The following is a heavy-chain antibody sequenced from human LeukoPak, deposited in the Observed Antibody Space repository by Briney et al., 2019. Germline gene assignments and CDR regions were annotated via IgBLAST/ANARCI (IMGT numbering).Heavy chain of an antibody. Sequence: ASVNVSCKASGGTFSSYAISWVRQAPGQGLEWMGGIIPIFGTANYAQKFQGRVTITTDESTSTAYMELSSLRSEDTAVYYCAIPLGGYSGYDWFGYWGQGTLVTVSS. V-gene: IGHV1-69*05. D-gene: IGHD5-12*01. J-gene: IGHJ4*02. CDR2: IIPIFGTA. CDR3: AIPLGGYSGYDWFGY. CDR1: GGTFSSYA.